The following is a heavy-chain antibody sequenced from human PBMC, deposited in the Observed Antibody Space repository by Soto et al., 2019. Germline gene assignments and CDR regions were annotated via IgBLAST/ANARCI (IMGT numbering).Heavy chain of an antibody. V-gene: IGHV3-23*01. Sequence: EVNLLESGGGLVQTGGSLRLSCATSGLTFSDYAMSWVRQAPGKGLEWVSAVSNSGDTTYYADSVKGRFTISRNNSKNTLYLQMNRLRAEDTDVYYCANRRAVGEWARKSTEWYYFDYWGQGTLVTVSS. CDR1: GLTFSDYA. CDR3: ANRRAVGEWARKSTEWYYFDY. CDR2: VSNSGDTT. J-gene: IGHJ4*02. D-gene: IGHD3-3*01.